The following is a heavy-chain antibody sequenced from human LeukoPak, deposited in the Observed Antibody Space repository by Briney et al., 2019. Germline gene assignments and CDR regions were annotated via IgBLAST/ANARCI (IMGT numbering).Heavy chain of an antibody. CDR2: IYYSGST. CDR3: ARGDSSGWYYDY. CDR1: GGSISSGGYY. D-gene: IGHD6-19*01. Sequence: PSQTLSITCTVSGGSISSGGYYWSWIRQHPGKGLEWIGYIYYSGSTYYNPSLKSRVTISVDTSKNQFSLKLSSVTAADTAVYYCARGDSSGWYYDYWGQGTLVTVSS. J-gene: IGHJ4*02. V-gene: IGHV4-31*03.